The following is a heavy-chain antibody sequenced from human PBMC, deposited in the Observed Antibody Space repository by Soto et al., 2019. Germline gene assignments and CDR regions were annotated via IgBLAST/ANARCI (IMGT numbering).Heavy chain of an antibody. Sequence: EVQLLESGGDLVQPGGSLRLSCAASGFTFSTYVLNWVRQAPGKGLEWVSAISGSGDSTYYADSVKGRFTISRDNSKNTPYLQINSLRAEDTAIYYRAKGRVIPPADFDNWRQGTQVTVSS. CDR3: AKGRVIPPADFDN. CDR1: GFTFSTYV. J-gene: IGHJ4*02. V-gene: IGHV3-23*01. D-gene: IGHD2-2*01. CDR2: ISGSGDST.